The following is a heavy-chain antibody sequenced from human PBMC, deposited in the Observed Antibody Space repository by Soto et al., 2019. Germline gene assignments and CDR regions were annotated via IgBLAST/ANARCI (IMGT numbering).Heavy chain of an antibody. CDR3: ARDPAAFDI. J-gene: IGHJ3*02. Sequence: GSLRLSCAAAGLSVSDNFMSWVRQAPGKGLEWVANIKQDGSEKYYVDSVKGRFTISRDNAKNSLYLQMNSLRAEDTAVYYCARDPAAFDIWGQGTMVTVSS. CDR1: GLSVSDNF. CDR2: IKQDGSEK. V-gene: IGHV3-7*03.